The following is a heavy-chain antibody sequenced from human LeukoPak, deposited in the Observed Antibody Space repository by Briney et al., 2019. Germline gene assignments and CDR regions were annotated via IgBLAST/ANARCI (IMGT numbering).Heavy chain of an antibody. V-gene: IGHV4-31*03. D-gene: IGHD2-2*02. J-gene: IGHJ3*02. CDR1: GGSISSGGYY. CDR2: IYYSGST. Sequence: SETLSLTCTVSGGSISSGGYYWSWIRQHPGKGLEWIGYIYYSGSTYYNPSLKSRVTISVDTSKNQFSLKLSSVTAADTAVYYCARGQLLYSLSFGAFDIWGQGTMVTVSS. CDR3: ARGQLLYSLSFGAFDI.